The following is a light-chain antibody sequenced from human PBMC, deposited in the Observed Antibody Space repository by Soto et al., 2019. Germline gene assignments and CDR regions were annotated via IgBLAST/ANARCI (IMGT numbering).Light chain of an antibody. J-gene: IGLJ2*01. CDR1: SGHSSYA. Sequence: QLVLTQSPSASASLGASVKLTCTLSSGHSSYAIAWHQQHPEKGPRYLMKLNSAGSHSKGDGIPDRFSGSSSGAERYLTISRLQSEDEAEYYCQTWGTGIQVFGGGTKLTVL. V-gene: IGLV4-69*01. CDR2: LNSAGSH. CDR3: QTWGTGIQV.